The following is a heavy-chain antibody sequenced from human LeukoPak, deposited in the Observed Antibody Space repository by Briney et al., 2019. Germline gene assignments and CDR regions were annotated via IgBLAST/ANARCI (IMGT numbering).Heavy chain of an antibody. CDR2: IIPIFGTA. D-gene: IGHD6-13*01. J-gene: IGHJ6*03. CDR3: ARSFVTAGYYYYYMDV. V-gene: IGHV1-69*05. CDR1: GGTFSSYA. Sequence: SVKVSCKASGGTFSSYAISWVRQAPGQGLEWMGGIIPIFGTANYAQKFQGRVTITTDESTSTAYMELSSLRSKDTAVYYCARSFVTAGYYYYYMDVWGKGTTVTVSS.